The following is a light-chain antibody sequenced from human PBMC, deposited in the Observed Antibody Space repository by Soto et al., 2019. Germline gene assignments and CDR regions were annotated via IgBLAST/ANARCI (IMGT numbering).Light chain of an antibody. V-gene: IGLV1-40*01. J-gene: IGLJ2*01. Sequence: QLVLTQPPSVSGAPGQRVTISCTGSSSNIGAGYDVHWYQQLPGTAPKLLIYGNSNRPSGVPDRFSGSKSGTSASLAITGLQAEDEADYYCQSYDSSLSGHVVFGGETKLTVL. CDR3: QSYDSSLSGHVV. CDR1: SSNIGAGYD. CDR2: GNS.